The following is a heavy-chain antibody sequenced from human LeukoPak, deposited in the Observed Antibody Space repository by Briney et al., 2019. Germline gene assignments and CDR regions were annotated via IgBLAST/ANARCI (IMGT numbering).Heavy chain of an antibody. CDR3: ARVRIKWLPDDY. V-gene: IGHV1-2*06. D-gene: IGHD5-18*01. CDR2: INPNSGGT. J-gene: IGHJ4*02. CDR1: GYTFTGYY. Sequence: ASVKVSCKASGYTFTGYYMHWVRQAPGQGLEWMGRINPNSGGTNYAQKFQGRVTMTRDTSISTAYMELSRLRSDDTAVYYCARVRIKWLPDDYWGQGTLVTVSS.